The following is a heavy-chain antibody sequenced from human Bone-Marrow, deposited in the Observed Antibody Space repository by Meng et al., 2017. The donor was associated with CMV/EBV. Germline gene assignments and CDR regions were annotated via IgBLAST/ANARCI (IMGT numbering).Heavy chain of an antibody. V-gene: IGHV1-8*01. CDR3: ARDQRCSSTSCYSIWFDP. Sequence: ASVKVSCKASGYTFTSYDINWVRQATGQGLEWMGWMNPNSGNTGYAQKFQGRVTMTRNTSISTAYMELSSLRSEDTAVYYCARDQRCSSTSCYSIWFDPWGQGTLVTVSS. CDR2: MNPNSGNT. J-gene: IGHJ5*02. D-gene: IGHD2-2*02. CDR1: GYTFTSYD.